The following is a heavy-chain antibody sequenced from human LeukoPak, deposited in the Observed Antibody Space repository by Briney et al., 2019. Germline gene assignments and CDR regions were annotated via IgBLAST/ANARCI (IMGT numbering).Heavy chain of an antibody. CDR3: AREWFGTMDV. V-gene: IGHV3-74*01. CDR2: INRDGSST. Sequence: PGGSLRLSCAASGFTFSTYWIYWVRQAPGKGLVWVSRINRDGSSTAYADSVKGRFTSSRDNAKNTLYLQMNSLRAEDTAVYYCAREWFGTMDVWGQGTTVTVSS. J-gene: IGHJ6*02. D-gene: IGHD3-10*01. CDR1: GFTFSTYW.